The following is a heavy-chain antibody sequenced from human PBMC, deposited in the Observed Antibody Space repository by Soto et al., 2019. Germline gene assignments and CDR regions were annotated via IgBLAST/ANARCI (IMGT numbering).Heavy chain of an antibody. D-gene: IGHD3-10*01. CDR2: ISGSGSII. J-gene: IGHJ1*01. Sequence: GGSLRLSCAASGFTFSNNWMHWIRQAPGQGLEWISYISGSGSIIYYADSVKGRFTISRDNVKNSLYLQMNSLRAEDTAVYYCAREGNRFQDWGQGTLVTVSS. CDR1: GFTFSNNW. CDR3: AREGNRFQD. V-gene: IGHV3-11*01.